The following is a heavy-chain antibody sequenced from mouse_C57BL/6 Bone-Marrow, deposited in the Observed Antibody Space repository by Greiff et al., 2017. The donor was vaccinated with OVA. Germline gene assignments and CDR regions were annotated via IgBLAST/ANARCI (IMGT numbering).Heavy chain of an antibody. CDR2: INPSSGYT. J-gene: IGHJ3*01. CDR1: GYTFTSYT. CDR3: ARSRSNYEFAY. Sequence: VQLQQSGAELARPGASVKMSCKASGYTFTSYTMHWVKQRPGQGLEWIGYINPSSGYTKYNQKFKDKATLTADKSSSTAYMQLSSLTSEDSAVYYYARSRSNYEFAYWGQGTLVTVSA. D-gene: IGHD2-5*01. V-gene: IGHV1-4*01.